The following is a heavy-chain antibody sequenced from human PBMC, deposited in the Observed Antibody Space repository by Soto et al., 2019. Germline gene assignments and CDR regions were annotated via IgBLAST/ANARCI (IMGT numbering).Heavy chain of an antibody. CDR3: ARTISGYYFDY. Sequence: SETLSLTCTVSGGSISSHYWSWIRQPPGKGLEWIGYIYYSGSSNYNPSLKSRVTISLDSSKNQFSLNLSSVTAADTAVYYCARTISGYYFDYWGQGTLVTVSS. D-gene: IGHD3-22*01. J-gene: IGHJ4*02. CDR1: GGSISSHY. CDR2: IYYSGSS. V-gene: IGHV4-59*11.